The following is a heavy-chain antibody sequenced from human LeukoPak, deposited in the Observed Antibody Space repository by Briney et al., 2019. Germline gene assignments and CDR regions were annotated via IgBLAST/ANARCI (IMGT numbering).Heavy chain of an antibody. Sequence: GGSLRLSSVASGFTLSNYPMHWVRQAPGKGLEWVAVISYDGSNKYYADSVKGRFTISRDNSKNTLYLQMNSLRAEDTAVYYCAKGTMIVVVEAFDIWGQGTMVTVSS. CDR3: AKGTMIVVVEAFDI. J-gene: IGHJ3*02. D-gene: IGHD3-22*01. V-gene: IGHV3-30*04. CDR1: GFTLSNYP. CDR2: ISYDGSNK.